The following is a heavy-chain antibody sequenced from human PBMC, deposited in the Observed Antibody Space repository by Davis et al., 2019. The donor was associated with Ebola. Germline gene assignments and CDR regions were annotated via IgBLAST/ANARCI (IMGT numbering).Heavy chain of an antibody. CDR3: ARGYSGSYLGVDY. V-gene: IGHV3-48*02. J-gene: IGHJ4*02. CDR2: ISSSSSTI. D-gene: IGHD1-26*01. Sequence: GESLKISCAASGFTFGSYSMNWVRQAPGKGLEWVSYISSSSSTIYYADSVKGRFTISRDNAKNSLYLQMNSLRDEDTAVYYCARGYSGSYLGVDYWGQGTLVTVSS. CDR1: GFTFGSYS.